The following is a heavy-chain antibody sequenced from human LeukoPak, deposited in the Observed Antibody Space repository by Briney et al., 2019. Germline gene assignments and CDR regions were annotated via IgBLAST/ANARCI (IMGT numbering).Heavy chain of an antibody. V-gene: IGHV1-24*01. Sequence: ASVKVSCKVSGYTLTELSMHWVRQAPGKGLEWMGGFDPEDGETIYAQKFQDRVTMTEDTSTDTAYMELSSLRSEDTAVYYCATLEWDDSSGYYDDWGQGTLVTVSS. CDR3: ATLEWDDSSGYYDD. D-gene: IGHD3-22*01. CDR2: FDPEDGET. J-gene: IGHJ4*02. CDR1: GYTLTELS.